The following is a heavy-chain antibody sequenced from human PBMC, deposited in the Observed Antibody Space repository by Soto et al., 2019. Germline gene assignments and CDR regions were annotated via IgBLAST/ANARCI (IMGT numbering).Heavy chain of an antibody. D-gene: IGHD3-16*01. CDR2: IIPIFGTA. CDR1: GGTFSSYA. CDR3: ARDLGVRKWRNGCRGSYFDY. J-gene: IGHJ4*02. V-gene: IGHV1-69*13. Sequence: SVKVSCKASGGTFSSYAISWVRQAPGQGLEWMGGIIPIFGTANYAQKFQGRVTITADESTSTAYMELSSLRSEDTAVYYCARDLGVRKWRNGCRGSYFDYWGQGTLVTVSS.